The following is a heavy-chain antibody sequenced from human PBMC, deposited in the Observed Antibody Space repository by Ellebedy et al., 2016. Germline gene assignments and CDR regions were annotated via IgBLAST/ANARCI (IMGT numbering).Heavy chain of an antibody. V-gene: IGHV4-39*07. J-gene: IGHJ4*02. Sequence: SETLSLXXTVSGGSISSSSYYWGWIRQPPGKGLEWIGSIYYSGSTYYNPSLKSRVTISVDTSKNQFSLKLSSVTAADTAVYYCARPGGLVIRSFDYWGQGTLVTVSS. CDR1: GGSISSSSYY. CDR3: ARPGGLVIRSFDY. CDR2: IYYSGST. D-gene: IGHD3/OR15-3a*01.